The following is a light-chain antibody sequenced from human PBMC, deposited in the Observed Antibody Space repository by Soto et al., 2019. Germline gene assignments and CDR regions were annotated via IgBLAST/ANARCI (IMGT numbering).Light chain of an antibody. Sequence: QSVLTQPASVSGSPGQSITLSCTGTSSDIGGYDYVSWYQLHPGKAPKLIIYDINNRPSGVSHRFSGSKSGTTASLTIAGLQAEDEADYYCTSYASGSSHVVFGGGTKLTVL. CDR1: SSDIGGYDY. V-gene: IGLV2-14*01. CDR2: DIN. J-gene: IGLJ2*01. CDR3: TSYASGSSHVV.